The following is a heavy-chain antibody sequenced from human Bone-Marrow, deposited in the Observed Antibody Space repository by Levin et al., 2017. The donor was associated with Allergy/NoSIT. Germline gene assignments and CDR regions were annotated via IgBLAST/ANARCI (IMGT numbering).Heavy chain of an antibody. CDR2: VNWNSADI. V-gene: IGHV3-9*01. D-gene: IGHD3-9*01. Sequence: GGSLRLSCEGSGFTFHQSAMHWVRQVPGKGLEWVSSVNWNSADINYADSVRGRFIISRDNAQNSLSLQMNSLRPEDTALYYCAKGYDILTGYPPFDDWGQGTLVTVAS. CDR3: AKGYDILTGYPPFDD. J-gene: IGHJ4*02. CDR1: GFTFHQSA.